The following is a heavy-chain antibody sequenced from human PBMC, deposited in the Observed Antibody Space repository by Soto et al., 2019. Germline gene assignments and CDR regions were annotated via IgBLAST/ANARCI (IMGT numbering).Heavy chain of an antibody. CDR3: SSRGYSSSWYYYYYYGMDV. CDR2: MNPNSGNT. Sequence: ASVKVSCKASGYTFTSYDINWVRQATGQGLEWMGWMNPNSGNTGYAQKFQGRVTMTRNTSISTAYMELSSLRSEDTAVYYCSSRGYSSSWYYYYYYGMDVWGQGTMVTVSS. V-gene: IGHV1-8*01. J-gene: IGHJ6*02. CDR1: GYTFTSYD. D-gene: IGHD6-13*01.